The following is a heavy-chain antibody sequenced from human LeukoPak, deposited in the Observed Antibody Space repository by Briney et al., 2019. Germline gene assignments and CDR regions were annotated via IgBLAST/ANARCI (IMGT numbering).Heavy chain of an antibody. CDR1: GGTFSSYA. J-gene: IGHJ3*02. CDR3: ARGQGAYCSSTSCYTTAFDI. V-gene: IGHV1-69*13. Sequence: SVKASCKASGGTFSSYAISWVRQAPGQGLEWMGGIIPIFGTANYAQKFQGRVTITADESTSTAYMELSSLGSEDTAVYYCARGQGAYCSSTSCYTTAFDIWGQGTMVTVSS. CDR2: IIPIFGTA. D-gene: IGHD2-2*02.